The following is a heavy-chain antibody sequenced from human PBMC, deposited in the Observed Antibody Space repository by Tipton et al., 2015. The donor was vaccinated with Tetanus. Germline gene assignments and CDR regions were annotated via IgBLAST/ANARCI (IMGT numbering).Heavy chain of an antibody. V-gene: IGHV1-69*06. CDR2: IIPKFGTI. CDR1: GGSFSTYI. CDR3: ARSRGGTRVYYAIAF. Sequence: QLVQSGAEVKRPGSSVKVSCKTSGGSFSTYITSWVRQAPGQGLEWMGGIIPKFGTITYAQKFKGRVTITADKSTNTAYMELSSLTSEDTAVYYCARSRGGTRVYYAIAFWGQGTLVTVSS. D-gene: IGHD3-22*01. J-gene: IGHJ4*02.